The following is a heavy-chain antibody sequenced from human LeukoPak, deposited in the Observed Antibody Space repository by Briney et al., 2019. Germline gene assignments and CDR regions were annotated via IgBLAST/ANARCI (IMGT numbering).Heavy chain of an antibody. V-gene: IGHV4-34*01. D-gene: IGHD2-15*01. CDR3: ARELVAATKVV. J-gene: IGHJ4*02. CDR1: GGSFSGYY. Sequence: PSETLSLTCAVYGGSFSGYYWSWIRQPPGKGLEWIGEINHSGTTNYNPSLKSRVTISVDTSKNQFSLKRGSVTAADTAVYYCARELVAATKVVWGQGTLVTVSS. CDR2: INHSGTT.